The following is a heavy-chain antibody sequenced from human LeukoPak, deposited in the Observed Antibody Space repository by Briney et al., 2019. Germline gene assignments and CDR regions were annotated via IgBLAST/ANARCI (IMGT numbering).Heavy chain of an antibody. CDR2: ISSNGGST. Sequence: GGSLRLSCAASGFTFSSYAMHWVRQAPGKGLEYVSAISSNGGSTYYANSVKGRFTISRDNSKNTLYLQMGSLRAEDMAVYYCARDLVGATYWGQGTLVTVSS. CDR1: GFTFSSYA. D-gene: IGHD1-26*01. J-gene: IGHJ4*02. V-gene: IGHV3-64*01. CDR3: ARDLVGATY.